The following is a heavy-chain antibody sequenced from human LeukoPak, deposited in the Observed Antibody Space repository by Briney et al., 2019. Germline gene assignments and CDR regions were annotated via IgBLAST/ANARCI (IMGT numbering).Heavy chain of an antibody. CDR2: VYYSGSA. CDR3: ARGYCSSTSCYTNWFDP. V-gene: IGHV4-59*12. Sequence: SETLSLTCTVSGGSISSYYWSWIRQPPGKGLEWIGNVYYSGSANFNPSLESRVTMSVDTSKNQFSLKLSSVTAADTAVYYCARGYCSSTSCYTNWFDPWGQGTLVTVSS. CDR1: GGSISSYY. D-gene: IGHD2-2*02. J-gene: IGHJ5*02.